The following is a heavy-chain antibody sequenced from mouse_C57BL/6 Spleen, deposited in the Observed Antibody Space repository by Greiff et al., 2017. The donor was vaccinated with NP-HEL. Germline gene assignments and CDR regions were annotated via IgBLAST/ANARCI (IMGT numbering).Heavy chain of an antibody. V-gene: IGHV1-80*01. CDR1: GYAFSSYW. Sequence: QVQLKQSGAELVKPGASVKISCKASGYAFSSYWMNWVKQRPGKGLEWIGQIYPGDGDTKYNGKFKGKATLTADKSSSTAFMQLSSLTSEDSAVYFCARSSNYEGYFDVWGTGTTVTVSS. CDR2: IYPGDGDT. J-gene: IGHJ1*03. D-gene: IGHD2-5*01. CDR3: ARSSNYEGYFDV.